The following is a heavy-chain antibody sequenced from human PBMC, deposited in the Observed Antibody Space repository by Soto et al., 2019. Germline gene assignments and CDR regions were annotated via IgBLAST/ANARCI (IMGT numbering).Heavy chain of an antibody. D-gene: IGHD6-13*01. J-gene: IGHJ4*02. CDR1: GFTVSSNY. CDR3: ARGAWVSPPSYLHRVPDY. Sequence: GGSLRLSCAASGFTVSSNYMSWVRQAPGKGLEWVSVIYSGGSTYYADSVKGRFTISRDNSKNTLYLQMNSLRAEDTAVYYCARGAWVSPPSYLHRVPDYWGQGTLVTSPQ. CDR2: IYSGGST. V-gene: IGHV3-66*01.